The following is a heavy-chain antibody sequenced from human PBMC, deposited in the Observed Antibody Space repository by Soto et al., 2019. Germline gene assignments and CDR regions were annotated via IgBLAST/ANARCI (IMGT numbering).Heavy chain of an antibody. CDR3: AREYSSSPYFFDDGFDV. J-gene: IGHJ6*02. CDR1: GFTFSSYG. CDR2: IWYDGSQK. V-gene: IGHV3-33*01. D-gene: IGHD6-6*01. Sequence: QVQLVESGGGVVQPGRSLRLSCAASGFTFSSYGMHWVRQAPGKGLEWVAVIWYDGSQKNYADSVKGRFIISRDNSKYTLSLQMSSLRAEDTAVYYWAREYSSSPYFFDDGFDVWGQGTTVNVS.